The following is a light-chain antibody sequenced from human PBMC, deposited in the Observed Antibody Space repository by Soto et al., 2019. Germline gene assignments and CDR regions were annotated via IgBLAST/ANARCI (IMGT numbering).Light chain of an antibody. CDR1: QSVSSSF. CDR2: RAS. Sequence: EIVLTQSPDTLSLSPGERATLSCRASQSVSSSFLAWYHQKPGQAPRLLIYRASSRATGIQDRFTGSGSGTDFTLTMSRLEPEDFAVYYRHQYERSPITFAGGTKVEIQ. V-gene: IGKV3-20*01. CDR3: HQYERSPIT. J-gene: IGKJ4*01.